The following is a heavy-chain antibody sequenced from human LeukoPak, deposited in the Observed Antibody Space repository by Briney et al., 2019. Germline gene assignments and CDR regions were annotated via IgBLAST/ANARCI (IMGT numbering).Heavy chain of an antibody. D-gene: IGHD3-22*01. J-gene: IGHJ6*04. Sequence: GGSLRLSCAASGFTFSSYGMTWVRQAPGKGLEWVSSINSGSSHIYYADSVKGRFTISRDNAKNSLYLQMNSLGAEDTAVYYCARGPTMKMDVWGKGTTVTVSS. CDR2: INSGSSHI. V-gene: IGHV3-21*01. CDR1: GFTFSSYG. CDR3: ARGPTMKMDV.